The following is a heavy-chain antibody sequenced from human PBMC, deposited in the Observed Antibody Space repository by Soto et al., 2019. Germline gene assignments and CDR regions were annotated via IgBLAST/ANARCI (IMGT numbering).Heavy chain of an antibody. CDR2: ISYDGSNK. CDR3: ARDPGYRSSWYYFDY. CDR1: GFTLSSYA. Sequence: GGSLSLSCAASGFTLSSYAMHWVRQAPGKGLEWVAVISYDGSNKYYADSVKGRFTISRDNSKNTLYLQMNSLRAEDTAVYYCARDPGYRSSWYYFDYWGQGTLVTVSS. J-gene: IGHJ4*02. V-gene: IGHV3-30-3*01. D-gene: IGHD6-13*01.